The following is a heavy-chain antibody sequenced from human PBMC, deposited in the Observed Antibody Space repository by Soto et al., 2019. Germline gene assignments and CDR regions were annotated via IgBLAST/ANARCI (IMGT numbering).Heavy chain of an antibody. D-gene: IGHD1-26*01. J-gene: IGHJ5*02. CDR1: GFTFSSYS. V-gene: IGHV3-48*02. Sequence: GGSLRLSCAASGFTFSSYSMNWVRQAPGKGLEWVSYISSSSSTIYYADSVKGRFTISRDNAKNSLYLQMNSLRDEDTAVYYCAREVVGALDSWFDPWGQGTLVTVSS. CDR3: AREVVGALDSWFDP. CDR2: ISSSSSTI.